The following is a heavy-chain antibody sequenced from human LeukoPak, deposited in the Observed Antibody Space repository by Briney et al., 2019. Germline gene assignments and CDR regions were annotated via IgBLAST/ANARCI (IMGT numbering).Heavy chain of an antibody. CDR3: ARVPAVVTASRFGAFDI. D-gene: IGHD2-21*02. Sequence: SQTLSLTCTVSGGSISSSSYYWGWIRQPPGKGLEWIGSIYYSGSTYYNPSLKSRVTISVDTSKNQFSLKLSSVTAADTAVYYCARVPAVVTASRFGAFDIWGQGTMVTVSS. J-gene: IGHJ3*02. CDR1: GGSISSSSYY. CDR2: IYYSGST. V-gene: IGHV4-39*07.